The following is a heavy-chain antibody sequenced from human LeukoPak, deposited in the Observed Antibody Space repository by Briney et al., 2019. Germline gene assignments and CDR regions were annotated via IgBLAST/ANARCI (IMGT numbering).Heavy chain of an antibody. CDR1: GFTFSSYG. Sequence: PGRSLRLSCAASGFTFSSYGMHWVRQAPGKGLEWVAVISYDGSSKYYADSVKGRFTISRDNSKNTLYLQMSSLRPEDTAVYYCAKLVRFGEPFDYWGQGTLVTVSS. CDR3: AKLVRFGEPFDY. CDR2: ISYDGSSK. J-gene: IGHJ4*02. D-gene: IGHD3-10*01. V-gene: IGHV3-30*18.